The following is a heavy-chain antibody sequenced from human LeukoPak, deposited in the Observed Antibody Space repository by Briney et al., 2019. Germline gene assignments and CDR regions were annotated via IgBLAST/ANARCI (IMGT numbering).Heavy chain of an antibody. CDR3: AKGGWYDFWSGPLDY. J-gene: IGHJ4*02. CDR2: IREDGTEK. V-gene: IGHV3-7*03. Sequence: GSLRLSCAASGFTFSKHWMSWIRQAPGKGLEWVATIREDGTEKKYVDSVKGRFTISRDNAKNSLYLQMNSLRAEDMALYYCAKGGWYDFWSGPLDYWGQGTLVTVSS. D-gene: IGHD3-3*01. CDR1: GFTFSKHW.